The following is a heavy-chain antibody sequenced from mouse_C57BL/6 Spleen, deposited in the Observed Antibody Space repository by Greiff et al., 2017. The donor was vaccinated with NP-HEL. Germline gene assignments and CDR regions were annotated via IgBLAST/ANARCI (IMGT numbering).Heavy chain of an antibody. CDR2: ISGGGGNT. CDR3: ARHRGYYGNSGYFDV. V-gene: IGHV5-9*01. D-gene: IGHD2-1*01. J-gene: IGHJ1*03. Sequence: EVKLVESGGGLVKPGGSLKLSCAASGFTFSSYTMSWVRQTPEKRLEWVATISGGGGNTYYPDSVKGRFTISRDNAKNTLYLQMSSLRSEDTALYYCARHRGYYGNSGYFDVWGTGTTVTVSS. CDR1: GFTFSSYT.